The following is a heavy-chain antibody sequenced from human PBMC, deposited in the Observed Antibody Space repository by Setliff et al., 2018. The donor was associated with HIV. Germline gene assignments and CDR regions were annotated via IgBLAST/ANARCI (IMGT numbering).Heavy chain of an antibody. J-gene: IGHJ6*03. CDR3: ARTREIHYYCYMDV. CDR1: GYMILGYK. V-gene: IGHV1-2*06. CDR2: ISPNNGAA. Sequence: ASVKVSCKASGYMILGYKMNWVRQAPGQGLEWIGRISPNNGAADYAPKFQGRVRMTLDTSISTAYLEIPRLTSDDAAVYFCARTREIHYYCYMDVWGGGTTVTVSS.